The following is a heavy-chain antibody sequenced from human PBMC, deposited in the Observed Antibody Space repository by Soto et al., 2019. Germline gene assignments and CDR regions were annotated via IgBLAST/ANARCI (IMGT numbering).Heavy chain of an antibody. CDR1: GGSVSSGSYY. CDR3: ARTFCITTSCQAHGMDV. J-gene: IGHJ6*02. V-gene: IGHV4-61*01. D-gene: IGHD2-2*01. Sequence: TLSLTCTVSGGSVSSGSYYWTWIRQPPGKGLEWIGYIYYSGSTNYNPSLKSRVTISLDTSNNQFSLRLSSVTAADTAAYYCARTFCITTSCQAHGMDVWGQGTTVTVSS. CDR2: IYYSGST.